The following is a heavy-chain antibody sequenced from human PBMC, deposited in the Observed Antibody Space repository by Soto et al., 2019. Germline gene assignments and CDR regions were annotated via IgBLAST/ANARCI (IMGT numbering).Heavy chain of an antibody. CDR3: AHIHRIYDHVWGSYRSSHFDY. Sequence: ESGPTLVNPTQTLTLTCTFAGFSLTTSGVGVGWIRQPPGKALEWLALIYWDDDKRYSPSLKSRLTITKDTSKNQVVLTMTNMDPVDTATYYCAHIHRIYDHVWGSYRSSHFDYWGQGTLVTVSS. V-gene: IGHV2-5*02. J-gene: IGHJ4*02. D-gene: IGHD3-16*02. CDR1: GFSLTTSGVG. CDR2: IYWDDDK.